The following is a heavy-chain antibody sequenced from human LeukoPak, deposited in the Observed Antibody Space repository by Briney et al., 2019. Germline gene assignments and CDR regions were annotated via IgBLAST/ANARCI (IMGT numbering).Heavy chain of an antibody. J-gene: IGHJ4*02. CDR1: GFTFSRYA. CDR2: ISGSGGET. CDR3: AKDDSRGIMTMIVVVSHFDS. Sequence: GGSLRLSCAASGFTFSRYAMSWVRQAPGKGLEWVSGISGSGGETEYADSVKGRFTISRDNLKNTLYLQMNTLRAEDTARYYCAKDDSRGIMTMIVVVSHFDSWGQGTLVTVSS. D-gene: IGHD3-22*01. V-gene: IGHV3-23*01.